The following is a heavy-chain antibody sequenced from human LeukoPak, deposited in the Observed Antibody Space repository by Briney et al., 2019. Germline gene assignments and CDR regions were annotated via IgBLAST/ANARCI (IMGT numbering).Heavy chain of an antibody. Sequence: SQTLSLTCTVSGGSISSGGYYWSWIRQPPGKGLEWIGYIYYSGSTYYNPSLKSRVTISVDTSKNQFSLKLSSVTAADTAVYYCARGGVLLWFGELGGFDYWGQGTLVTVSS. CDR2: IYYSGST. V-gene: IGHV4-30-4*01. CDR3: ARGGVLLWFGELGGFDY. J-gene: IGHJ4*02. D-gene: IGHD3-10*01. CDR1: GGSISSGGYY.